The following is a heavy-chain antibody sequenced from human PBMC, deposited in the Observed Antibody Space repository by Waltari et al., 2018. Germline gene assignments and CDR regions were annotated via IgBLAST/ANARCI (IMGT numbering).Heavy chain of an antibody. Sequence: QVQLQESGPGLVKTSETLSLTCTVSGYSISSGYYWGWIRQPPGKGLEWIGSIYHSGSTYYNPSLKSRVTISVDTSKNQFSLKLSSVTAADTAVYYCARGDCSGGSCEVDPWGQGTLVTVSS. V-gene: IGHV4-38-2*02. J-gene: IGHJ5*02. CDR1: GYSISSGYY. CDR2: IYHSGST. CDR3: ARGDCSGGSCEVDP. D-gene: IGHD2-15*01.